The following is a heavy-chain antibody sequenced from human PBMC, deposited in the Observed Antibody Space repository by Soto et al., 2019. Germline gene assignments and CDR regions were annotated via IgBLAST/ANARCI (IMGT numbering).Heavy chain of an antibody. Sequence: QVQLVQSGAEVKKPGASVKVSCKASGYTFTSYGISWVRQAPGQGLEWMGWISAYNGNTNYAQKLQGRVTMTTDTXTXTAXMELRSLRSDDTAVYYCARGGYDSSGYYYSYYFDYWGQGTLVTVSS. CDR2: ISAYNGNT. J-gene: IGHJ4*02. D-gene: IGHD3-22*01. V-gene: IGHV1-18*01. CDR3: ARGGYDSSGYYYSYYFDY. CDR1: GYTFTSYG.